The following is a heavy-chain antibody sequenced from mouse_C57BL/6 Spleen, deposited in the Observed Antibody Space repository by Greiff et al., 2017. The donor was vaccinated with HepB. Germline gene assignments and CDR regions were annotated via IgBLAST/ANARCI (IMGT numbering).Heavy chain of an antibody. V-gene: IGHV1-76*01. D-gene: IGHD2-3*01. CDR1: GYTFTDYY. J-gene: IGHJ4*01. Sequence: QVQLKQSGAELVRPGASVKLSCKASGYTFTDYYINWVKQRPGQGLEWIARIYPGSGNTYYNEKFKGKATLTAEKSSSTAYMQLSSLTSEDSAVYFCASYDGDAMDYWGQGTSVTVSS. CDR2: IYPGSGNT. CDR3: ASYDGDAMDY.